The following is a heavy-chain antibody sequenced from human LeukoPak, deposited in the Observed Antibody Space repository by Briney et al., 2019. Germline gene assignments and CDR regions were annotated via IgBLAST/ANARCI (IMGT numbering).Heavy chain of an antibody. D-gene: IGHD2-2*01. J-gene: IGHJ4*02. V-gene: IGHV4-39*07. Sequence: SETLSLTCTVSGGSISSSSYYWGWIRQPPGKGLEWIGSIYYSGSTYYNPSLKSRVTISVDTSKNQFSLKLSSVTAADTAVYYCARDQGGYCSSTSCYLGRPFDYWGQGTLVTVSS. CDR3: ARDQGGYCSSTSCYLGRPFDY. CDR1: GGSISSSSYY. CDR2: IYYSGST.